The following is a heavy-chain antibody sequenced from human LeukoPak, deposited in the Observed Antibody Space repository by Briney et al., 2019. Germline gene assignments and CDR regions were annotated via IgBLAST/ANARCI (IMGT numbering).Heavy chain of an antibody. D-gene: IGHD5-18*01. J-gene: IGHJ4*02. CDR1: GFTFSSYA. Sequence: GGSLRLSCAASGFTFSSYAMHWARQAPGKGLEWVAVISYDGSNKYYADSVKGRFTISRDNSRNTLYLQMNSLRAEDTAVYFCARDQREYTYGTFDYWGQGTLVTVSS. CDR2: ISYDGSNK. V-gene: IGHV3-30*04. CDR3: ARDQREYTYGTFDY.